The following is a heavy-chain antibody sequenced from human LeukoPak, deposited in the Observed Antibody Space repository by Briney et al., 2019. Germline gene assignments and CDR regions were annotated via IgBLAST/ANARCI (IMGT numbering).Heavy chain of an antibody. CDR2: IYPGDSDT. D-gene: IGHD6-6*01. CDR1: GYSFTSYW. J-gene: IGHJ4*02. V-gene: IGHV5-51*01. Sequence: GESLKISCKGSGYSFTSYWIGWVRQMPGKGLEWMGIIYPGDSDTRYSPTFQGQVTISADKSISTAYLQWSSLKASDTAMYYCARQVQSYSSSVYFVYWGQGTLVTVSS. CDR3: ARQVQSYSSSVYFVY.